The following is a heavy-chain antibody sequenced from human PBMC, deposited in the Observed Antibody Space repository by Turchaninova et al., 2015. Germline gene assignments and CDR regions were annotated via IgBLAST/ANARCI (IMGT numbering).Heavy chain of an antibody. Sequence: QITLKESGPTLVKPTQTLTLTCTFSGFSFSTTGVGVGWIRPPPGKALEWLGLMYWDEDKRYRLSFESRLNITKDTSKKQVVLTMTNKDPVDTATYYCTHRRQKGDSYGYWGQGVLVTVSS. CDR2: MYWDEDK. V-gene: IGHV2-5*02. CDR3: THRRQKGDSYGY. CDR1: GFSFSTTGVG. D-gene: IGHD5-18*01. J-gene: IGHJ4*02.